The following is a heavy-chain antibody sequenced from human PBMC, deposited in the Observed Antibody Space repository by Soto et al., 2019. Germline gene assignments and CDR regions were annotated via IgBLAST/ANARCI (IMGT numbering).Heavy chain of an antibody. CDR2: IWYDGSNK. CDR3: ARDKVGCSSTSCYIASATCEIYTLALLDS. J-gene: IGHJ5*01. V-gene: IGHV3-33*01. D-gene: IGHD2-2*02. CDR1: GFTFSSYG. Sequence: GGSLRLSCAASGFTFSSYGMHWVRQAPGKGLEWVAVIWYDGSNKYYADSVKGRFTISRDNSKNTLYLQMNSLRAEDTAVYYCARDKVGCSSTSCYIASATCEIYTLALLDS.